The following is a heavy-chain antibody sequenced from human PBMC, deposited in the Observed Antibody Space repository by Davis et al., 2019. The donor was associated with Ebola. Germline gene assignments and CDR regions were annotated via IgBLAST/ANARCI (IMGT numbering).Heavy chain of an antibody. CDR3: ARRSSSWAPEGPYYFDY. CDR2: IYPGDSDT. D-gene: IGHD6-13*01. V-gene: IGHV5-51*01. CDR1: GYSFTSYW. Sequence: GESLKISCKGSGYSFTSYWIGWVRQMPGKGLEWMGIIYPGDSDTRYSPSFQGQATISADKSISTAYLQWSSLKASDTAMYYCARRSSSWAPEGPYYFDYWGQGTLVTVSS. J-gene: IGHJ4*02.